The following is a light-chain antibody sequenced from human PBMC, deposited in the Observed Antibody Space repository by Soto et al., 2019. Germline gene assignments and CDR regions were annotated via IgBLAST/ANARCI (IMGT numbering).Light chain of an antibody. CDR3: QYYGISPRT. CDR2: GAS. Sequence: EIVLTQTPGTLSVSPGERATLSCRASQSVSSIYLGWYQQKPGQAPRILIYGASSRATGTPDRFRGSGSGTDFTLTISRLEPEDFAVYYCQYYGISPRTFGQGTKVEIK. CDR1: QSVSSIY. J-gene: IGKJ1*01. V-gene: IGKV3-20*01.